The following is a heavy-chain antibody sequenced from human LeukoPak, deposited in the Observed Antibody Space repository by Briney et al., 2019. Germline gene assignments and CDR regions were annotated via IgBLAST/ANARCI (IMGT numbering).Heavy chain of an antibody. CDR3: VRPSGIAVSGGTDY. J-gene: IGHJ4*02. D-gene: IGHD6-19*01. CDR2: ISSSGSTI. CDR1: EFTFSSYE. Sequence: PGGSLRLSCAGSEFTFSSYEMNWVRQAPGKGLEWVSYISSSGSTIYYADSVKGRFTISRDNAKNSLYLQMNSLRADDTAVYYCVRPSGIAVSGGTDYWGQGTLVTVSS. V-gene: IGHV3-48*03.